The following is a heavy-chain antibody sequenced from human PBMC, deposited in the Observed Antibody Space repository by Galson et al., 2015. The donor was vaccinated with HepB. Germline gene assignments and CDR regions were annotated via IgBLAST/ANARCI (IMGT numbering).Heavy chain of an antibody. CDR2: ISNDGIAK. Sequence: SLRLSCAASGTVHWVRQAPGKGLEWVSAISNDGIAKYYADSVQGRFTISRDNSDNTLYLQMISLKPEDTAVYFCAREGYSSGRCGAFNIWGQGTMVTVSS. J-gene: IGHJ3*02. D-gene: IGHD6-19*01. V-gene: IGHV3-30*04. CDR3: AREGYSSGRCGAFNI. CDR1: GT.